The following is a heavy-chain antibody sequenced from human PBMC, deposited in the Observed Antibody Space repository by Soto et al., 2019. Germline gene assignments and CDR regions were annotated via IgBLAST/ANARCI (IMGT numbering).Heavy chain of an antibody. Sequence: SVTLCVTCTVSGGSISSHDWSWIRQHPGKGLEWIGYIYYSGSTNYNPSLKSRVTISVDTSKNQFSLKLSSVTAADTAVYYCARAVQWYSSSWYDYWGQGTLVTVSS. CDR1: GGSISSHD. J-gene: IGHJ4*02. CDR2: IYYSGST. D-gene: IGHD6-13*01. CDR3: ARAVQWYSSSWYDY. V-gene: IGHV4-59*11.